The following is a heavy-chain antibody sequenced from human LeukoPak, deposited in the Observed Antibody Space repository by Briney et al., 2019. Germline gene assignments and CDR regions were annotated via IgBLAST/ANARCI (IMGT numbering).Heavy chain of an antibody. CDR3: ATSVALDY. CDR1: GFTFSSYA. CDR2: ISYDGSNK. Sequence: PGGSLRLSCAASGFTFSSYAMHWVRQAPGKGLEWVAVISYDGSNKYYADSVKGRFTISRDNSKNTLYLQMNSLRAEDTAVYYCATSVALDYWGQGTLVTVSS. D-gene: IGHD2-15*01. V-gene: IGHV3-30-3*01. J-gene: IGHJ4*02.